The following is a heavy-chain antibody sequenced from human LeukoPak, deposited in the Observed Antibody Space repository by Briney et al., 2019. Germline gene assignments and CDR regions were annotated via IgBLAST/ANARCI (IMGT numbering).Heavy chain of an antibody. CDR2: IRYDGSNK. CDR3: AKEKFRGVTLRVSCFDY. V-gene: IGHV3-30*02. J-gene: IGHJ4*02. Sequence: GGSLRLSCAASGFTFSSYGMHWVRQAPGKGLEWVAFIRYDGSNKYYADSVKGRFTISRDNSKNTLYLQMNSLRAEDTAVYYCAKEKFRGVTLRVSCFDYWGQGTLVTVSS. D-gene: IGHD3-10*01. CDR1: GFTFSSYG.